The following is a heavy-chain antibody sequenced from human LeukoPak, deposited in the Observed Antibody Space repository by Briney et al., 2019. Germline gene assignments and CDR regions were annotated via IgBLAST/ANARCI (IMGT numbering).Heavy chain of an antibody. CDR2: IYSSGST. J-gene: IGHJ5*02. D-gene: IGHD2-2*02. CDR3: ASYTEGWFDP. CDR1: GGSISIYY. V-gene: IGHV4-4*09. Sequence: SETLSLTCTVSGGSISIYYWSWIRQPPGKGLEWIGYIYSSGSTNYNPPLKSRVTISVDTSKNPFSLKLSSVTAADTAVYYCASYTEGWFDPWGQGTLVTVSS.